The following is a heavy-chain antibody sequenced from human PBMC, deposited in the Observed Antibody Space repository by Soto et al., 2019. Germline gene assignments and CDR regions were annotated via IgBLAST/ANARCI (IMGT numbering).Heavy chain of an antibody. CDR3: PPSGVTRLLLPSHWFDP. CDR1: GDCIGGVGY. J-gene: IGHJ5*02. D-gene: IGHD2-21*02. CDR2: ISSSGST. V-gene: IGHV4-31*03. Sequence: PSETLSLTCTVCGDCIGGVGYWSWIRQFPGRGLEWIGCISSSGSTYYNPALNNRISLSLDTCQNQFCLKLLCVTAADTAIYYGPPSGVTRLLLPSHWFDPWGPGPLVTVSS.